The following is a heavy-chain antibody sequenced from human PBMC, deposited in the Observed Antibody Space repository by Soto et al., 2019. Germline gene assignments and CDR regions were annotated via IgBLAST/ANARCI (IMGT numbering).Heavy chain of an antibody. CDR3: AATYYDYVWGSYRRIDY. Sequence: GGSLRLSCAASGFTFSDHYMDWVRQAPGKGLEWVGRTRNKANSYTTEYAASVKGRFHISRDDSKNSLYLQMNSLKTEDTAVYYCAATYYDYVWGSYRRIDYWGQGTLVTVSS. V-gene: IGHV3-72*01. CDR2: TRNKANSYTT. J-gene: IGHJ4*02. D-gene: IGHD3-16*02. CDR1: GFTFSDHY.